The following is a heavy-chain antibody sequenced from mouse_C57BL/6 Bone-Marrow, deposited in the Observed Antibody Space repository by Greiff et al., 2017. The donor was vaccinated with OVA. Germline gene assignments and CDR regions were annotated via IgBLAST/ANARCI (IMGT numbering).Heavy chain of an antibody. J-gene: IGHJ3*01. V-gene: IGHV1-7*01. CDR3: ERGRCGALAY. CDR2: INPSSGYT. CDR1: GYTFTSYW. Sequence: QVQLQQSGAELAKPGASVKLSCKASGYTFTSYWMHWVKQRPGKGLEWIGEINPSSGYTKYNQKFKGKGTLTEDKSSSTAYMQLSSLTDEDSAAYYCERGRCGALAYWGQGTPVTVSA.